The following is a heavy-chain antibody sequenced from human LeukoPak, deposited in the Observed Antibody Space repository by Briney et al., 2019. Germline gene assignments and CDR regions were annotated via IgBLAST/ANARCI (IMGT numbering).Heavy chain of an antibody. CDR2: IRYSGST. J-gene: IGHJ5*02. V-gene: IGHV4-30-4*07. D-gene: IGHD5-18*01. CDR1: GDSLSSGGYS. CDR3: ARQLWLKNWFDP. Sequence: SETLSLTCEVSGDSLSSGGYSWSWIRQPPGKGLEWIGYIRYSGSTYYNPSLKSRLTMSVEASKTQFSLRLSSVTAADTAVYYCARQLWLKNWFDPWGQGTLVTVSS.